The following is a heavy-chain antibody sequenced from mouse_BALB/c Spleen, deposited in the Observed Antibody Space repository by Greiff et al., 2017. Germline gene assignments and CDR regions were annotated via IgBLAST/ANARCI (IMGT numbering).Heavy chain of an antibody. CDR1: GYTFTNYW. Sequence: QVQLQQPGAELVKPGASVKLSCKASGYTFTNYWLGWVKQRPGHGLEWIGDIYPGGGYTNYNEKFKGKATLTADTSSSTAYMQLSSLTSEDSAVYFCARSGTGNYFDYWGQGTTLTVSS. D-gene: IGHD4-1*01. J-gene: IGHJ2*01. CDR2: IYPGGGYT. V-gene: IGHV1-63*02. CDR3: ARSGTGNYFDY.